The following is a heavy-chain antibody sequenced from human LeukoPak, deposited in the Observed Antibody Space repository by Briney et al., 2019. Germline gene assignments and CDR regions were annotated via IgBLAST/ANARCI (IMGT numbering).Heavy chain of an antibody. Sequence: SETLSLTCTASGGSISSGGYYWSWIRQHPGKGLEWIGYIYYSGSTYYNPSLKSRVTISVDTSKNQFSLKLSSVTAADTAVYYCARDPLAQDDAFDIWGQGTMVTVSS. J-gene: IGHJ3*02. CDR3: ARDPLAQDDAFDI. CDR1: GGSISSGGYY. V-gene: IGHV4-31*03. CDR2: IYYSGST.